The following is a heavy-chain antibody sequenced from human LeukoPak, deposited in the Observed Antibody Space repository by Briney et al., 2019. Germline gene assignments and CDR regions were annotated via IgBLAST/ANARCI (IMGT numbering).Heavy chain of an antibody. V-gene: IGHV3-21*01. CDR2: ISSSSSYI. CDR1: GFTFSSYS. D-gene: IGHD4-17*01. J-gene: IGHJ4*02. CDR3: AREIGGGYGDYSGSDY. Sequence: PGGSLRLSCAASGFTFSSYSMNWVRQAPGKGLEWVSSISSSSSYIYYADSVKGRFTISRDNAKNSLYLQMNSLRAEDTAVYYCAREIGGGYGDYSGSDYWGQGTLVTVSS.